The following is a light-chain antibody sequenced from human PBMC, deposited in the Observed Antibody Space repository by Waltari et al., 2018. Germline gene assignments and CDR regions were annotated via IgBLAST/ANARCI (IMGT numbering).Light chain of an antibody. Sequence: EIVTTQSPATLSVSPGERATLSCRTSQSVNSNLAWYQQKPGQAPRLLIYGASSRATGIPDRFSGSGSGTDFTLTISRLEPEDFAVYYCQQYGSSFLTFGGGTKVEIK. J-gene: IGKJ4*01. CDR2: GAS. V-gene: IGKV3-20*01. CDR3: QQYGSSFLT. CDR1: QSVNSN.